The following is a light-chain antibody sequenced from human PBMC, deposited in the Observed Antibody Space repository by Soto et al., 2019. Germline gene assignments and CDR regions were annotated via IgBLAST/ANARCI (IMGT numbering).Light chain of an antibody. CDR2: EVS. CDR1: SSDVGAYNF. V-gene: IGLV2-14*01. CDR3: CSFTTSSTYV. J-gene: IGLJ1*01. Sequence: QSVLTQPASVSGSPGQAITISCTATSSDVGAYNFVSWYQQHPGTAPKLMIYEVSNRPSGVSSRFSGSKSGNTASLTISGLQADDEGDYYCCSFTTSSTYVFGTGTKVTVL.